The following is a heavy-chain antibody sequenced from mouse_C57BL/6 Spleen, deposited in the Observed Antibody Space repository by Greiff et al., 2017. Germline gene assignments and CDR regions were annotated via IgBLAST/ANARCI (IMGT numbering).Heavy chain of an antibody. CDR2: IDPSDSYT. V-gene: IGHV1-69*01. CDR1: GYTFTSYW. D-gene: IGHD1-1*01. CDR3: ARRGDYYGRGAMDY. J-gene: IGHJ4*01. Sequence: QVQLKQPGAELVMPGASVKLSCKASGYTFTSYWMHWVKQRPGQGLEWIGEIDPSDSYTNYNQKFKGKSTLTVDKSSSTAYMQLSSLTSEDSAVYYCARRGDYYGRGAMDYWGQGTSVTVSS.